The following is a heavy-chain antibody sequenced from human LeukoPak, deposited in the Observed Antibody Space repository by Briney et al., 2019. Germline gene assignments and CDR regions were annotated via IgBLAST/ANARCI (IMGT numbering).Heavy chain of an antibody. D-gene: IGHD5-12*01. V-gene: IGHV1-8*01. CDR3: ARGEGGSSGYDWDPDY. J-gene: IGHJ4*02. CDR1: GYTFTSYD. CDR2: MNPNSGNT. Sequence: GASVKVSCKASGYTFTSYDINWVRQATRQGLEWMGWMNPNSGNTGYAQKFQGRVTMTRNTSISTAYMELRSLRYADTAIYYCARGEGGSSGYDWDPDYWGQGTLVTVSS.